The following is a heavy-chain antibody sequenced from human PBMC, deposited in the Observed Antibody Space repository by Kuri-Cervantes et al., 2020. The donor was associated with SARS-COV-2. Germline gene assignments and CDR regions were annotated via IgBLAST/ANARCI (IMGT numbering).Heavy chain of an antibody. CDR3: ARAGKGGYSYYYYMDV. CDR2: ISSSGSTI. Sequence: GESLKISCAASGFTFSDYYMSWIRQAPGKGLEWVSYISSSGSTIYYADSVKGRFTISRDNAKNSLYLQMNSLRAEDTAVYYCARAGKGGYSYYYYMDVWGKGTTVTVSS. CDR1: GFTFSDYY. V-gene: IGHV3-11*04. D-gene: IGHD3-10*01. J-gene: IGHJ6*03.